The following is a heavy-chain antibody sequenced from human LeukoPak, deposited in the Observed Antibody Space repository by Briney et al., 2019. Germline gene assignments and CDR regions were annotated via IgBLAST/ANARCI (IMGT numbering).Heavy chain of an antibody. Sequence: SETLSLTCTVSGGSISSGGYYWSWIRQHPGKGLEWIGYIYYSGSTNYNPSLKSRVTISVDTSKTQFSLKLSSVTAAETAVYYCAREVGIRDYYYGMDVWGQGTTVTVSS. CDR3: AREVGIRDYYYGMDV. D-gene: IGHD1-1*01. CDR2: IYYSGST. V-gene: IGHV4-61*08. CDR1: GGSISSGGYY. J-gene: IGHJ6*02.